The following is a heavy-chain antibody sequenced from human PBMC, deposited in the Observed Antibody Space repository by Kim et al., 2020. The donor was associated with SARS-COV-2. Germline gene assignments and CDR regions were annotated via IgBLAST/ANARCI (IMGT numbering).Heavy chain of an antibody. CDR1: GGTLYNFG. Sequence: SVKVSCKASGGTLYNFGVSWVRQAPGQGLEWMGWVIPILRTTQYTQSFQGRITLTADKSSTTVFMILSSLRPEDTAVYYCAIGPMRSGEGYPGVDVWGQ. CDR3: AIGPMRSGEGYPGVDV. D-gene: IGHD3-10*01. J-gene: IGHJ6*02. CDR2: VIPILRTT. V-gene: IGHV1-69*10.